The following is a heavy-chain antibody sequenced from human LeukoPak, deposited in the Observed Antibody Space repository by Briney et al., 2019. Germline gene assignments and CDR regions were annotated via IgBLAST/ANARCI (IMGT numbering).Heavy chain of an antibody. CDR1: GFTFSDYY. CDR3: ARIMTNHYYYYGMDV. V-gene: IGHV3-11*01. CDR2: ISSSGSTI. D-gene: IGHD4-11*01. J-gene: IGHJ6*02. Sequence: PGGSLRLSCAASGFTFSDYYMSWIRQAPGKGLEWVSYISSSGSTIYYADSVKGRFTISRDNAKNSLYLQMNSLRAEDTAVYYCARIMTNHYYYYGMDVWGQGTTVTVSS.